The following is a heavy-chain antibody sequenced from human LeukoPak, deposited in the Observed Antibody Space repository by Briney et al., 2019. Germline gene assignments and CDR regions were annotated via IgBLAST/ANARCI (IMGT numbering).Heavy chain of an antibody. Sequence: PGGSLRLSCAASGFTFSSYAMSWVRQAPGKGLEWVSAISGNGERTYYADSEKGRLTISRDNSKNTLYLQMNSLRADDTAVYYCAKGMEATIVYYYYAMDVWGQGTTVTVSS. D-gene: IGHD1-26*01. CDR3: AKGMEATIVYYYYAMDV. CDR2: ISGNGERT. V-gene: IGHV3-23*01. J-gene: IGHJ6*02. CDR1: GFTFSSYA.